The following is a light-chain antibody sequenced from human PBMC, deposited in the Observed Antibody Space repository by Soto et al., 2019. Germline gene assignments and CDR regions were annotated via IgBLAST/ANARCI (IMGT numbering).Light chain of an antibody. V-gene: IGKV3-15*01. CDR1: QSVSIN. CDR3: QQYNKWPDT. Sequence: EIVMTQSPATLSVSPGDRATLSCRASQSVSINLAWYEQKRGQSPMLLIYGASTSATGIPARFSGSGSGTEFTLSIGSLQSEDFAVYFCQQYNKWPDTFGQGTKLEIK. CDR2: GAS. J-gene: IGKJ2*01.